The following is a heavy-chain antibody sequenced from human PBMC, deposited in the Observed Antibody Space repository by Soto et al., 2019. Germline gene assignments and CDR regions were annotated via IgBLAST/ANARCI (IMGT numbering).Heavy chain of an antibody. CDR3: ATAGLYDFWSGYYKTLDY. V-gene: IGHV3-72*01. J-gene: IGHJ4*02. D-gene: IGHD3-3*01. CDR1: GFTFSDHY. CDR2: TRNKANSYTT. Sequence: GGSLRLSCAASGFTFSDHYMDWVRQAPGKGLEWVGRTRNKANSYTTEYAASVKGRFTISRDDSKNSLYLQMNSLKTEDTAVYYCATAGLYDFWSGYYKTLDYWGQGTLVTVSS.